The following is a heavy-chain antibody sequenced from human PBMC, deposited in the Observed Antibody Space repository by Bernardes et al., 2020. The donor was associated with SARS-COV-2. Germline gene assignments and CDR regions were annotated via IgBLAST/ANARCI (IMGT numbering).Heavy chain of an antibody. CDR1: RFTFDDFA. CDR3: AKDYETGELGIAVEGYCGH. D-gene: IGHD6-19*01. J-gene: IGHJ4*02. V-gene: IGHV3-9*01. CDR2: ISWNSGSI. Sequence: GGSLRLSCAASRFTFDDFAMHWVRQAPGKGLEWVSGISWNSGSIGYAASVKGRFTISRDNAKNSLYLQMNSLRPDDTALYYCAKDYETGELGIAVEGYCGHWGQGTLVTVSS.